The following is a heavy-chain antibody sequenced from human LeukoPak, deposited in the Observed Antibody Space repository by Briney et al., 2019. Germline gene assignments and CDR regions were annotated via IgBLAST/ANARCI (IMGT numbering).Heavy chain of an antibody. CDR3: AHRPGYCSVASCYSPSCFDF. CDR1: GFSFTAGGVG. V-gene: IGHV2-5*02. D-gene: IGHD2-8*02. CDR2: IYWDDEE. J-gene: IGHJ4*02. Sequence: SGPTLVKPTQTLTLTCSFSGFSFTAGGVGVGWVGQPPGKVLEFLGIIYWDDEERYSPSLDNRLTITKDTSKNQVVLTMTNMDPEDTATYFCAHRPGYCSVASCYSPSCFDFWGQGTLVTVSS.